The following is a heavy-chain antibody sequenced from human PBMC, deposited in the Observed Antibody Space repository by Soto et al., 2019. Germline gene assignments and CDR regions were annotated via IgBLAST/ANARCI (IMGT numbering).Heavy chain of an antibody. V-gene: IGHV5-51*01. CDR1: GYSFSNYW. J-gene: IGHJ4*02. D-gene: IGHD2-15*01. CDR2: IFPADSDT. Sequence: GESLKISCNGSGYSFSNYWIAWVRQMPGKGLEWMGIIFPADSDTKYSPSFQGQVTISADKSISTAYLQWSSLKASDTAMYYCASSVVVPSTMNYFDYWGQGSQVTVSS. CDR3: ASSVVVPSTMNYFDY.